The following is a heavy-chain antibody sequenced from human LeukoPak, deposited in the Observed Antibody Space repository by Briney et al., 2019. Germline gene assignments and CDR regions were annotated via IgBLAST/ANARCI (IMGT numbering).Heavy chain of an antibody. D-gene: IGHD2-15*01. CDR1: GFTFSGSA. CDR3: TRPVAATRDY. Sequence: GGSLRLSCAASGFTFSGSAMHWVRQASGKGLEWVGRIRSKANSYATAYAAWVKGRFTISRDDSRNTAYLQMNSLKTEDTAVYYCTRPVAATRDYWGQGTLVTVSS. CDR2: IRSKANSYAT. J-gene: IGHJ4*02. V-gene: IGHV3-73*01.